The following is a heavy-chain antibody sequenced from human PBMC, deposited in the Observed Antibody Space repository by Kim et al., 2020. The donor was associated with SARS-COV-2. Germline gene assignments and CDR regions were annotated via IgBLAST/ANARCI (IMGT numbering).Heavy chain of an antibody. D-gene: IGHD3-16*02. CDR3: ARDRYGRFDP. CDR1: GGSISSGGYY. J-gene: IGHJ5*02. Sequence: SETLSLTCTVSGGSISSGGYYWSWIRQHPGKGLEWIGYIYYSGSTYYNPSLKSRVTISVDTSKNQFSLKLSSVTAADTAVYYCARDRYGRFDPWGQGTLVTVSS. V-gene: IGHV4-31*03. CDR2: IYYSGST.